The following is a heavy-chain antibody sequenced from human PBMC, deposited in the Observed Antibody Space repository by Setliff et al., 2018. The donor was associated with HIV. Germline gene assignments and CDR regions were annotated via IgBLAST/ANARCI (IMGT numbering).Heavy chain of an antibody. CDR1: GYTFTNFY. CDR3: ARDGGPGSAWGDYSYYYTMDV. J-gene: IGHJ6*03. V-gene: IGHV1-69-2*01. Sequence: GASVKVSCKASGYTFTNFYMHWVRQAPGKGLEWMGRIDPEDGETIYGAKFQGRVTMTADTSAATAYMELNSLRSEDTALYYCARDGGPGSAWGDYSYYYTMDVWGKRTTVTVSS. D-gene: IGHD6-19*01. CDR2: IDPEDGET.